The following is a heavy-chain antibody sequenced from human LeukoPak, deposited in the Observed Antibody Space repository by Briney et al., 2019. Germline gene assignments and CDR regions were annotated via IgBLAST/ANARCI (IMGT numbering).Heavy chain of an antibody. CDR1: GFTVSNSY. CDR3: VGQTHKDY. J-gene: IGHJ4*02. V-gene: IGHV3-53*01. CDR2: LYSGGGA. Sequence: GGSLRLSCAASGFTVSNSYMSWVRQAPGKGLEWVSVLYSGGGAYYTDSVRGRFTISRDSSKYTLYLQMYSLRADDTAVYYCVGQTHKDYWGQGTLVTVSS.